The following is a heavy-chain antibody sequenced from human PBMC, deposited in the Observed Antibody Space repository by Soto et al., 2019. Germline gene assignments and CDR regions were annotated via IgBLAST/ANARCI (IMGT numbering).Heavy chain of an antibody. V-gene: IGHV4-31*02. D-gene: IGHD3-3*01. J-gene: IGHJ2*01. CDR3: ARGRFFFQAGGGIRVCSTVSAFLLNRSSDL. Sequence: PRKGLEWVGYIYYSGSTYYNPSLKSRVTISVDTSKNQFSLKLSSVTAADTAVYYCARGRFFFQAGGGIRVCSTVSAFLLNRSSDL. CDR2: IYYSGST.